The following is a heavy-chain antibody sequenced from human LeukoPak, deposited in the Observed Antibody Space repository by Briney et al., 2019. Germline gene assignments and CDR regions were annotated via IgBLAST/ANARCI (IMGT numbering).Heavy chain of an antibody. CDR1: GYTFTGYY. D-gene: IGHD3-9*01. Sequence: ASVKVSCKASGYTFTGYYMHWVRQAPRQGLEWMGWINPNSGGTNYAQKFRGRVTMTRGTSISTAYMELSSLRSGDTAVYYCARPLERYFDWLSPFDYWGQGTLVTVSS. CDR3: ARPLERYFDWLSPFDY. CDR2: INPNSGGT. V-gene: IGHV1-2*02. J-gene: IGHJ4*02.